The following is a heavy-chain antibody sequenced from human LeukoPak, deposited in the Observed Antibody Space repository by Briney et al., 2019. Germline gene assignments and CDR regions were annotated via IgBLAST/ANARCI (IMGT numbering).Heavy chain of an antibody. J-gene: IGHJ6*02. V-gene: IGHV4-39*01. CDR2: IYYSGST. CDR1: GGSISSSSYY. CDR3: ARHHFEYSGPRRYGMDG. Sequence: PSETLSLTCTVSGGSISSSSYYWGWIRQPPGKGLEWIGSIYYSGSTYYNPSLKSRVTISVDTSKNQFSLKLSSVTAADTAVYYCARHHFEYSGPRRYGMDGWGQGTTVTVSS. D-gene: IGHD6-19*01.